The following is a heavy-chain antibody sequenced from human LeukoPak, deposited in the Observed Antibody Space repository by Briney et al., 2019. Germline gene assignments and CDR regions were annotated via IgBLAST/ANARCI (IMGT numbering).Heavy chain of an antibody. J-gene: IGHJ4*02. D-gene: IGHD3-22*01. Sequence: GASVKVSCKASGYTFTSYFMHWVRQAPGQGLEWMGIINPSGGSASYAQKFQGRVTMTRDTSTSTVYVELSSLRSEDTAVYYCARGSSGFHYYFDYWGQGTLVTVSS. V-gene: IGHV1-46*01. CDR1: GYTFTSYF. CDR2: INPSGGSA. CDR3: ARGSSGFHYYFDY.